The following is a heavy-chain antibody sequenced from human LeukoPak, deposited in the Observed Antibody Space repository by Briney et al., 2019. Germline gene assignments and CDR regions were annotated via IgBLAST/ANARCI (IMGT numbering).Heavy chain of an antibody. CDR3: VRDLEDYNNYGEMAI. CDR1: GFGFSTYG. Sequence: TGGSLRLSCAASGFGFSTYGMHWVRQAPMKGLEWVSSISTSASYTYYADSVEGRFSVSRDNAKNSLYLQMYSLRAEDTAVYFCVRDLEDYNNYGEMAIWGQGTLVTVSS. D-gene: IGHD5-24*01. J-gene: IGHJ4*02. CDR2: ISTSASYT. V-gene: IGHV3-21*01.